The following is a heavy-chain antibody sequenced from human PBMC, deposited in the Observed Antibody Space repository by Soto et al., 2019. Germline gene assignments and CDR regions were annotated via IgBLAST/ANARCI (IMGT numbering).Heavy chain of an antibody. CDR1: GYTFTGYY. J-gene: IGHJ6*02. D-gene: IGHD3-9*01. CDR3: ARGYYSDILTGSGFNYGXDV. CDR2: INPNSGGT. Sequence: ASVKVSCKASGYTFTGYYMHWVRQAPGQGLEWMGWINPNSGGTNYAQKFQGWVTMTRDTSISTAYMELSRLRSDDTAVYYCARGYYSDILTGSGFNYGXDVWGQGTTVTVSS. V-gene: IGHV1-2*04.